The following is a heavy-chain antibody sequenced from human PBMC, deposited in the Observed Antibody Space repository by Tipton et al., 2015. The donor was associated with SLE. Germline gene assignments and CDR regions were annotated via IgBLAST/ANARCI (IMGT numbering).Heavy chain of an antibody. Sequence: VQLVQSGGGLVQPGGSLRLSCAASGFTVISSYMNWVRQAPGKGLEWVSVIYSGGSTYYADSVKGRFTISRDHSKNTLYLQMNSLRAEDTAVYYCARDPFLYYYYMDVWGKGTTVTVSS. CDR2: IYSGGST. CDR1: GFTVISSY. V-gene: IGHV3-53*01. CDR3: ARDPFLYYYYMDV. J-gene: IGHJ6*03. D-gene: IGHD3-3*01.